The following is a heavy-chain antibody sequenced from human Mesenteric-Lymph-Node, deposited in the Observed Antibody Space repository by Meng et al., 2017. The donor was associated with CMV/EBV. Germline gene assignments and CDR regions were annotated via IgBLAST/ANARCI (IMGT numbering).Heavy chain of an antibody. D-gene: IGHD2-2*02. CDR3: ARVEDCSSTRCYNTKWFDP. Sequence: SETLSLTCTGSGASVSSRDSYWSWIRRPPGKEMEWMGYIAYSGSTNYNPSVKSRVTMSLDTSKTQVSLRLNSVTAADTAVYYCARVEDCSSTRCYNTKWFDPWGQGTLVTVSS. CDR2: IAYSGST. CDR1: GASVSSRDSY. J-gene: IGHJ5*02. V-gene: IGHV4-61*08.